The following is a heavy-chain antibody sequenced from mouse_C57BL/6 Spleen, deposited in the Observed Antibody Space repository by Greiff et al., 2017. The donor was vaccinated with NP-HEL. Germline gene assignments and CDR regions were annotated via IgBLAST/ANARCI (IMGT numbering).Heavy chain of an antibody. CDR3: ARDGGPLWYFDV. J-gene: IGHJ1*03. CDR2: INPGSGGT. V-gene: IGHV1-54*01. CDR1: GYAFTNYL. D-gene: IGHD3-3*01. Sequence: QVQLQQSGAELVRPGTSVKVSCKASGYAFTNYLIEWVKQRPGQGLEWIGVINPGSGGTNYNEKFKGKATLTADKSSSTAYMQLSSLTSEDSAVYFCARDGGPLWYFDVWGTGTTVTVSS.